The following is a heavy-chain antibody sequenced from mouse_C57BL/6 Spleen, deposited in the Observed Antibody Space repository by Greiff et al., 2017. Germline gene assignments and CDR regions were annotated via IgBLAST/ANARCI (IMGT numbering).Heavy chain of an antibody. J-gene: IGHJ2*01. V-gene: IGHV5-17*01. CDR1: GFTFSDYG. CDR3: ASTEGFDY. Sequence: EVQGVESGGGLVKPGGSLKLSCAASGFTFSDYGMHWVRQAPEKGLEWVAYISSGSSTIYYADTVKGRFTISRDNAKNTLYLQMTSQRAEDTDMYYCASTEGFDYWGQGTTLTVSS. CDR2: ISSGSSTI.